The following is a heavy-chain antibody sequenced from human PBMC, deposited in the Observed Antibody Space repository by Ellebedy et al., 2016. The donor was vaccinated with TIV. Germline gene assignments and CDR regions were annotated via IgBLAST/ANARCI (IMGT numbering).Heavy chain of an antibody. J-gene: IGHJ4*02. D-gene: IGHD1-26*01. CDR2: INSDGSVT. V-gene: IGHV3-74*01. CDR3: SRDLGLGTARFDY. Sequence: GGSLRLSXAASGFTFSTFWMSWVRQAPGKGLVWVSRINSDGSVTNYADSVKGRFTISRDNAKNTLYLQMNSLRAEDTAFYYCSRDLGLGTARFDYWGQGSLVTVSS. CDR1: GFTFSTFW.